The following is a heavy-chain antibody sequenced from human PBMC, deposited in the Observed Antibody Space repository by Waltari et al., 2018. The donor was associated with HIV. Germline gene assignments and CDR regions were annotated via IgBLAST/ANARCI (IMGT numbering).Heavy chain of an antibody. Sequence: EVQLLESGGGLVQPGGSLRLSCAASGFTFSSYWMHWFRQAPGKGLVWGEGSKSDGRSTSYADAVKGRVTSARDNAKNTLYLQRNSLRGEETAVYYCASGYSSSGRSDYYYDGMDVWGQGTTVTVSS. J-gene: IGHJ6*02. CDR3: ASGYSSSGRSDYYYDGMDV. D-gene: IGHD6-13*01. CDR2: SKSDGRST. CDR1: GFTFSSYW. V-gene: IGHV3-74*01.